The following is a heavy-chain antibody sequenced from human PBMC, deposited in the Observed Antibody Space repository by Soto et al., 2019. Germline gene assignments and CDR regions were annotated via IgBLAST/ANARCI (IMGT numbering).Heavy chain of an antibody. Sequence: PGRSLRLSCAASGFTFSNYAMNWVRQAPGKGLEWVSAISAGGSNTDYADSVKGRFTISSDNSKNTLYLQMNSLRAEDTAVYYCAKEYSTSFDYWGQGTLVTVSS. J-gene: IGHJ4*02. CDR1: GFTFSNYA. CDR2: ISAGGSNT. V-gene: IGHV3-23*01. D-gene: IGHD6-6*01. CDR3: AKEYSTSFDY.